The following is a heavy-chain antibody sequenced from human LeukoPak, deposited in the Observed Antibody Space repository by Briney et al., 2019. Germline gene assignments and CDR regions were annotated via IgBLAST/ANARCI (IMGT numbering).Heavy chain of an antibody. CDR2: IKEDGTEI. V-gene: IGHV3-7*01. Sequence: TGGSLRLSCAASGFTLSTHWMNWVRQAPGKGLEWVANIKEDGTEIYYVDSVEGRFTVSRDNADNSLHLQMNSLRLEDTALYYCARSGPPWGLDLWGQGTLVTVSS. CDR3: ARSGPPWGLDL. J-gene: IGHJ4*02. D-gene: IGHD2-21*01. CDR1: GFTLSTHW.